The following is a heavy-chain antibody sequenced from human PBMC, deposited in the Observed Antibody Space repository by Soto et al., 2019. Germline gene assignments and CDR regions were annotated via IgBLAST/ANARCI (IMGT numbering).Heavy chain of an antibody. J-gene: IGHJ4*02. Sequence: TSETLSLTCTVSGGSISSSSYYWGWIRQPPGKGLEWIGSIYYSGSTYYNPSLKSRVTISVDTSKNQFSLKLSSVTAADTAVYYCARQRGDGYNFGYFDYWGQGTLVTVSS. V-gene: IGHV4-39*01. CDR1: GGSISSSSYY. D-gene: IGHD5-12*01. CDR3: ARQRGDGYNFGYFDY. CDR2: IYYSGST.